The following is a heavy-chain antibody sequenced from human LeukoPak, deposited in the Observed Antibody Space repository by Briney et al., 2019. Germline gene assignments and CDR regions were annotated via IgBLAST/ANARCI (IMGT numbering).Heavy chain of an antibody. D-gene: IGHD2-2*01. V-gene: IGHV3-30*02. J-gene: IGHJ4*02. CDR2: IHHDESHK. CDR1: GFTFSTYG. CDR3: AREMGDYQLLKNFDY. Sequence: GGSLRLSCAASGFTFSTYGMHWVCQAPGKGLEWVTYIHHDESHKHYADSVKGRFTISRDNSKNTLYLQMNSLRTEDTAVYYCAREMGDYQLLKNFDYWGQGTLVTVSS.